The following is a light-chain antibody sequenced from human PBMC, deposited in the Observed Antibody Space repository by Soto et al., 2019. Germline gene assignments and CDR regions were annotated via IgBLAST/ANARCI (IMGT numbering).Light chain of an antibody. Sequence: EIVLTQSPATLYLSPGERATLSCRAGHSIYNVLAWYQQKPGQSPRLLIYAASYRATGIPARFSGSGSGTDFTLTISSLEPEDFAVYSCPQRSNWPMTFGGGTKVEIK. V-gene: IGKV3-11*01. CDR3: PQRSNWPMT. CDR1: HSIYNV. CDR2: AAS. J-gene: IGKJ4*01.